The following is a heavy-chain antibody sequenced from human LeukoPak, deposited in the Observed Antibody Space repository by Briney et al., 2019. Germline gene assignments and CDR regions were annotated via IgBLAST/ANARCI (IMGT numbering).Heavy chain of an antibody. CDR2: IWYNGSKE. Sequence: GGSLRLSCAAPGFTFSDHGMHWVRQAPGKGLEWVAIIWYNGSKEYYAESVKGRFTISRDNSKNTLYLQMSSLRAEDTAVYYCARDPYGSGDGYFDYWGQGTLVTVSS. CDR1: GFTFSDHG. D-gene: IGHD3-10*01. V-gene: IGHV3-33*01. CDR3: ARDPYGSGDGYFDY. J-gene: IGHJ4*02.